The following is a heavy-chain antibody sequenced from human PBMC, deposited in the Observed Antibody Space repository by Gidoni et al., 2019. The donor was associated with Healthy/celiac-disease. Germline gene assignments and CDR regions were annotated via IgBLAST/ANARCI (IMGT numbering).Heavy chain of an antibody. CDR3: ARVDRYYYYGMDV. CDR2: INHSGST. D-gene: IGHD2-2*03. V-gene: IGHV4-34*01. Sequence: QVQLQQWGAGLLKPSETLSLPCAVYGGSFSGYYWSWIRQPPGKGLEWIGEINHSGSTNYNPSIKSRVTISVDTSKNQFSLKLSSVTAADTAVYYCARVDRYYYYGMDVWGQGTTVTVSS. J-gene: IGHJ6*02. CDR1: GGSFSGYY.